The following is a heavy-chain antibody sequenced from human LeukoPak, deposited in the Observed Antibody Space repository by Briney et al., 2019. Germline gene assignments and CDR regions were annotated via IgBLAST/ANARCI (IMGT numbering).Heavy chain of an antibody. V-gene: IGHV4-61*01. J-gene: IGHJ4*02. D-gene: IGHD3-10*01. CDR3: ARDYGSGSYHFDY. Sequence: SETLSLTCIVSAGSVSSGSYYWSWIRQPPGKGLEWIGHLYYTGSTNYSPSLRSRVTMSVDTSKNQFSLKLSSVTAADTAVYYCARDYGSGSYHFDYWGQGILVTVSS. CDR2: LYYTGST. CDR1: AGSVSSGSYY.